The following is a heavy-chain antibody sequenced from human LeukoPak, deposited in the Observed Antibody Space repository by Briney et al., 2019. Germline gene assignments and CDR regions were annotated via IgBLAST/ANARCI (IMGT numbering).Heavy chain of an antibody. CDR1: GFTVSSNY. CDR2: IYSGGST. V-gene: IGHV3-66*02. CDR3: AKDRGLTVTRYDYYYMDA. Sequence: PGGSLRLSCAASGFTVSSNYMSWVRQAPGKGLEWVSVIYSGGSTYYADSVKGRFTISRDTSKNTLYLQMNSLRAEDTAVYYCAKDRGLTVTRYDYYYMDAWGKGTTVTVSS. D-gene: IGHD4-11*01. J-gene: IGHJ6*03.